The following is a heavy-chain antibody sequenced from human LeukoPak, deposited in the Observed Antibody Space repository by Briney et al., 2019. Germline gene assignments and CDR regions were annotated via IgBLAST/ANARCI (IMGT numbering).Heavy chain of an antibody. V-gene: IGHV3-21*01. Sequence: PGGSLRLSCAASGFTFSSYSMNWVRHAPGKALEWVSYISSSSSYIYYADSVKGRFTISRDNAKNSLYLQMNSLRAEDTAVYYCARDRVGATTGAFDIWGQGTMVTVSS. D-gene: IGHD1-26*01. CDR3: ARDRVGATTGAFDI. J-gene: IGHJ3*02. CDR1: GFTFSSYS. CDR2: ISSSSSYI.